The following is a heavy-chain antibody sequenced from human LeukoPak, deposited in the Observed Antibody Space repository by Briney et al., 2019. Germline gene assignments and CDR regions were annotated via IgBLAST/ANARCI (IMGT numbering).Heavy chain of an antibody. J-gene: IGHJ6*02. V-gene: IGHV4-4*07. D-gene: IGHD5-18*01. Sequence: SETLSLTCTVSGGSISSYYWSWIRQPAGKGLEWIGRIYTSGSTNYNPSLKSRVTISVDTSKNQFSLKLSSVTAADTAVYYCARDGYSYSHYYGMDVWGQGTTVTVSS. CDR1: GGSISSYY. CDR2: IYTSGST. CDR3: ARDGYSYSHYYGMDV.